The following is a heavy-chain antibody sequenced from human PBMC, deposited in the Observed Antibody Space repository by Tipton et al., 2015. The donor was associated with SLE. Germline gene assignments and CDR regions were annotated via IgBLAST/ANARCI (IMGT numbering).Heavy chain of an antibody. J-gene: IGHJ4*02. CDR3: ARGYCSGDVCFGRGYFDY. V-gene: IGHV4-59*12. Sequence: TLSLTCTVSGGSISNYYWGWIRQPPGKGLEWIGIIYNSGSTYSSPSLKSRVTISVDTSKNQLSLKMSSVTAADTAVYYCARGYCSGDVCFGRGYFDYWGQGTQVTVSS. D-gene: IGHD2-8*02. CDR1: GGSISNYY. CDR2: IYNSGST.